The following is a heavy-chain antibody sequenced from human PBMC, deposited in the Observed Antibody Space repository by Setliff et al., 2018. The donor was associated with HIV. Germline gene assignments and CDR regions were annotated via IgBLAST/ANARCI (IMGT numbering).Heavy chain of an antibody. Sequence: PGGSLRLSCAASGFTFSKYWMSWVRQAPGKGLEWVASVNPDGSEASSVGSMMGRFTVSRDNAKNSLSLQMNSLRVEDTAVYYCADPPSGYWGQGTLVTVSS. CDR3: ADPPSGY. D-gene: IGHD3-10*01. CDR2: VNPDGSEA. V-gene: IGHV3-7*01. CDR1: GFTFSKYW. J-gene: IGHJ4*02.